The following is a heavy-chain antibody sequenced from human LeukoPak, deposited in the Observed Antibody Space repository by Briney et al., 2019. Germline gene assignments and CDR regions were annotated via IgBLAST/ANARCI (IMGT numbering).Heavy chain of an antibody. D-gene: IGHD6-25*01. CDR1: GYSFTSYW. Sequence: GESLKISCKGSGYSFTSYWISWVRQMPGKGLERMGRIDPSDSYTNYSPSFQVHVTISADKSISTAYLQWSSLKASDTAMYYCARHRGSGFDPWGQGTLVTVSS. V-gene: IGHV5-10-1*01. J-gene: IGHJ5*02. CDR3: ARHRGSGFDP. CDR2: IDPSDSYT.